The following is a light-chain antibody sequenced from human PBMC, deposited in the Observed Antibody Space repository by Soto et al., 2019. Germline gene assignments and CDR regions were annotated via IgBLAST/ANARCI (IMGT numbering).Light chain of an antibody. CDR1: QGISIW. CDR2: ATS. Sequence: DTQMTQSPSSVSAAVGDTVTMTCRPSQGISIWLAWYQLKPGQAPKLLIYATSRVHGVPSRFAGSGSETDFTLTINILQPEDSAIYYCQQGNSFPWTFGQGTKVEVQ. V-gene: IGKV1-12*01. CDR3: QQGNSFPWT. J-gene: IGKJ1*01.